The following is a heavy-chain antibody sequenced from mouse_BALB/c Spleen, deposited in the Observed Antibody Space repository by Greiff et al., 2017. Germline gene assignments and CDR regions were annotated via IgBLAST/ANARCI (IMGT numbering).Heavy chain of an antibody. Sequence: VQLQQSGPGLVAPSQSLSITCTVSGFSLTGYGVNWVRQPPGKGLEWLGMIWGDGSTDYNSALKSRLSISKDNSKSQVFLKMNSLQTDDTARYYCARARIYDGYYHWYFDVWGAGTTVTVSS. CDR2: IWGDGST. V-gene: IGHV2-6-7*01. D-gene: IGHD2-3*01. J-gene: IGHJ1*01. CDR1: GFSLTGYG. CDR3: ARARIYDGYYHWYFDV.